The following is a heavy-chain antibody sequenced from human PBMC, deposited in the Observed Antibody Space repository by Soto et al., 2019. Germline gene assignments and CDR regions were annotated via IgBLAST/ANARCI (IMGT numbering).Heavy chain of an antibody. CDR2: ISGSGGST. D-gene: IGHD3-10*01. Sequence: GGSLRLSCAASGFTFSSYAMSWVRQAPGKGLEWVSAISGSGGSTYYADSVKGRFTISRDNSKNTLYLQMNSLRAEDTAVYYCAKALITMVRGVIRYYGMDVWGQGTTVTVSS. CDR3: AKALITMVRGVIRYYGMDV. CDR1: GFTFSSYA. J-gene: IGHJ6*02. V-gene: IGHV3-23*01.